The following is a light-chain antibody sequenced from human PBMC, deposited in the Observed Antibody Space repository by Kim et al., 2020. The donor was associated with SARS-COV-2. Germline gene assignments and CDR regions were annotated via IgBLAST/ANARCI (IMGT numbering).Light chain of an antibody. CDR3: QQYDSIPHT. J-gene: IGKJ2*01. CDR2: GTS. V-gene: IGKV3-20*01. CDR1: QSVSTRY. Sequence: LASGASAPLSCRASQSVSTRYLAWCQQKPGQAPGLLIYGTSDRATGIPDRFSGSGSGTDFTLTLSRLEPEDFAVYFCQQYDSIPHTFGQGTELEI.